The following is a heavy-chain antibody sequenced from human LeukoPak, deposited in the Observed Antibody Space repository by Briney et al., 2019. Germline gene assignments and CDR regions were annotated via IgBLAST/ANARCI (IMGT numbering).Heavy chain of an antibody. CDR3: ARGVYNWYSFDY. CDR1: GFTFSSYG. D-gene: IGHD1-20*01. V-gene: IGHV3-33*01. J-gene: IGHJ4*02. CDR2: IWYDGSNK. Sequence: GGSLRLSCAASGFTFSSYGMHWVRQAPGKGLEWVADIWYDGSNKYYADSVKGRFTISRDNSKNTLYLQMNSMRAEDTDVYYCARGVYNWYSFDYWGQGTLVTVSS.